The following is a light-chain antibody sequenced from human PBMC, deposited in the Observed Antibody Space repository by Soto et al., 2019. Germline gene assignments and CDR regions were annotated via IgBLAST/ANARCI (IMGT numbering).Light chain of an antibody. CDR1: QGVSRK. CDR3: QRYNNWPLT. Sequence: DIVMTQSPATLSVAPGERVTFSCRASQGVSRKLAWYQHKPGQTPRLLTYDTSARATGVPARFSGSRSGPEFTLTINSLQSEDFAIYYCQRYNNWPLTFGGGTKVDI. CDR2: DTS. V-gene: IGKV3-15*01. J-gene: IGKJ4*01.